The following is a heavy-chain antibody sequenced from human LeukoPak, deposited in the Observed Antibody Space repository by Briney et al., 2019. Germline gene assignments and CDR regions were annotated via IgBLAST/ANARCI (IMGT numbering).Heavy chain of an antibody. CDR1: GGSVHRSF. D-gene: IGHD3/OR15-3a*01. J-gene: IGHJ4*02. CDR3: GRRPAVDGPIDN. CDR2: IYSSGTT. V-gene: IGHV4-59*02. Sequence: SETLSLTCVVSGGSVHRSFWTWVRQPPGKGLEWIGRIYSSGTTDYSPSLKSRLTIAIDTSKNQFSLRLASVTAADTAGYYCGRRPAVDGPIDNWGQGILVAVSS.